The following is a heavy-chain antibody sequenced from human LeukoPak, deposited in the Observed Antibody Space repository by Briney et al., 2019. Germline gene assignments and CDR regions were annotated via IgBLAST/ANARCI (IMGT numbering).Heavy chain of an antibody. CDR3: ARGPNYYDSSGYQYPFDY. CDR2: IYSGGST. J-gene: IGHJ4*02. D-gene: IGHD3-22*01. CDR1: GFTVSSNY. Sequence: PGGSLRLSCAASGFTVSSNYMSWVRQAPGKGLEWVSVIYSGGSTYYADSVKGRFTISRDNSKNTLYLQRNSLRAEDTAVYYCARGPNYYDSSGYQYPFDYWGQGTLVTVST. V-gene: IGHV3-53*01.